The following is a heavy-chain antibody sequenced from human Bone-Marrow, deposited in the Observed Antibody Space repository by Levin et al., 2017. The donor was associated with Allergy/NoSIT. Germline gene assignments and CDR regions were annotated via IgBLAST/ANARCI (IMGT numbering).Heavy chain of an antibody. J-gene: IGHJ6*02. Sequence: GESLKISCKASGFTFISYHLNWVRQAPGQGLEWMGWMNPNSGRTQLAQKFQGRVTMTRNTSVSTAYLDLSSLTSEDTAVYFCARDLGTLSNWFTSGFSFYGLDVWGQGTTVTVSS. D-gene: IGHD4-23*01. CDR3: ARDLGTLSNWFTSGFSFYGLDV. V-gene: IGHV1-8*01. CDR2: MNPNSGRT. CDR1: GFTFISYH.